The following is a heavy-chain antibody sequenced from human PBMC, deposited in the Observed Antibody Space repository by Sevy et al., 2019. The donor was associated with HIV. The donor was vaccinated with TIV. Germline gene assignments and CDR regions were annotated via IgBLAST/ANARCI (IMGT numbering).Heavy chain of an antibody. CDR1: GYTFNNAW. J-gene: IGHJ5*02. Sequence: GGSLRLSCAASGYTFNNAWMSWVRQAPGKGLEWLGRIKSKTDGGSAEYASPVKGRFTISRDDSKSTLYLQMNRLRTKDTGVYYCTGATVFGATWFDPWGQGALVTVSS. V-gene: IGHV3-15*01. CDR3: TGATVFGATWFDP. CDR2: IKSKTDGGSA. D-gene: IGHD3-3*01.